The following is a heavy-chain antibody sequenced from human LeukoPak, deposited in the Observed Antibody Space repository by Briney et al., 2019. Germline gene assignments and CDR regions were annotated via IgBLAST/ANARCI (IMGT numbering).Heavy chain of an antibody. V-gene: IGHV3-74*01. CDR1: GFTFSSSW. Sequence: QPGGSLLLSCAASGFTFSSSWMNWVRQGPGKGLVWVSRINTDGSSTYYADSVKSRFTISRDNAKNTLFLQMSSLRVEDTAMYYCARDGGFWGQGTLVTVSS. CDR2: INTDGSST. J-gene: IGHJ4*02. CDR3: ARDGGF.